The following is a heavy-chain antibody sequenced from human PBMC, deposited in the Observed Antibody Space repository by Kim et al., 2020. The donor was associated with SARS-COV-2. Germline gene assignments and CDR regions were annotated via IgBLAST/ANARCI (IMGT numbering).Heavy chain of an antibody. Sequence: SETLSLTCTVSGGSISSYYWSWIRQPPGKGLEWIGYIYYSGSTNYNPSLKSRATISVDTSKNQFSLKLSSVTAADTAVYYCASTYDFWSGYYFDYWGQGTLVTVSS. D-gene: IGHD3-3*01. V-gene: IGHV4-59*01. CDR3: ASTYDFWSGYYFDY. J-gene: IGHJ4*02. CDR1: GGSISSYY. CDR2: IYYSGST.